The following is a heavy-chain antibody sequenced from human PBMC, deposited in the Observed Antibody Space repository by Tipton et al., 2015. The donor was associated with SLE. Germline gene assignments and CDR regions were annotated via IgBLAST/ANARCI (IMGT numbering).Heavy chain of an antibody. Sequence: TLSLTCTVSGGSISSYYWNWIRQPPGKGLEWVGYIFYSGSTNYNPSLKSRVTISVDTSKNQFSLKLSSVTAADTAVYYCARGGELLPNWFDPWGQGTLVTVSS. CDR1: GGSISSYY. CDR2: IFYSGST. D-gene: IGHD1-26*01. V-gene: IGHV4-59*01. CDR3: ARGGELLPNWFDP. J-gene: IGHJ5*02.